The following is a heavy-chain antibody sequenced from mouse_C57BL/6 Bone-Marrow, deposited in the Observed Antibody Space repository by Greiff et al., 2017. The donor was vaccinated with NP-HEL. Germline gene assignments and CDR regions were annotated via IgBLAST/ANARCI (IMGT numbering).Heavy chain of an antibody. CDR3: TKIDYGYDGSWFAY. V-gene: IGHV1-5*01. D-gene: IGHD2-2*01. J-gene: IGHJ3*01. CDR2: IYPGNSDT. Sequence: EVQLQQSGTVLARPGASVKMSCKTSGYTFTSYWMHWVKQRPGQGLEWIGAIYPGNSDTSYNQKFKGKANLTAVTSASTAYMELSSLTNEDSAVYYCTKIDYGYDGSWFAYWGQGTLVTVSA. CDR1: GYTFTSYW.